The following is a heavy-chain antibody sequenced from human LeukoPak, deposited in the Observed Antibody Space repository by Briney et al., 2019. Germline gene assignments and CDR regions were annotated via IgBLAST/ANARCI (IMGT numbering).Heavy chain of an antibody. V-gene: IGHV4-31*11. Sequence: SETLSLTCAVYGGSFSGYYWSWIRQHPGKGLEWIGYIYYSGSTYYNPSLKSRVTISVDTSKNQFSLKLSSVTAADTAVYYCARDPGDFLDYWGQGTLVTVSS. CDR1: GGSFSGYY. D-gene: IGHD4-17*01. CDR2: IYYSGST. J-gene: IGHJ4*02. CDR3: ARDPGDFLDY.